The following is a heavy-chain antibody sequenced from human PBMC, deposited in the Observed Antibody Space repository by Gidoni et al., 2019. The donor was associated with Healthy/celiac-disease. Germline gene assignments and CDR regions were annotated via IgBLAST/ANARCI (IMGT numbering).Heavy chain of an antibody. D-gene: IGHD3-22*01. CDR3: ARAPVHYYDSSGYPY. CDR2: IYHSGST. J-gene: IGHJ4*02. Sequence: QVQLQESGPGLVKPSETLSLNCTVSGYSISSGYYWGWSRQPPGKGLEWIGSIYHSGSTYYNPSLKSRVTISVDTSKNQFSLKLSSVTAADTAVYYCARAPVHYYDSSGYPYWGQGTLVTVSS. CDR1: GYSISSGYY. V-gene: IGHV4-38-2*02.